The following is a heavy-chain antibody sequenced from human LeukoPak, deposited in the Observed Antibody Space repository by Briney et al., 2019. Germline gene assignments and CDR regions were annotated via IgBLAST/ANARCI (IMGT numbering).Heavy chain of an antibody. CDR3: AKGAQYTKSD. CDR1: GFTFSSYS. CDR2: ISSSSSVI. Sequence: PGGSLRLSCAASGFTFSSYSMNWVRQTPGKGLEWVSYISSSSSVIYYADSVKGRFTISRDNAKNTLYLQMNSLRAEDTAVYYCAKGAQYTKSDWGQGTLVTVSS. V-gene: IGHV3-48*01. J-gene: IGHJ4*02. D-gene: IGHD4-11*01.